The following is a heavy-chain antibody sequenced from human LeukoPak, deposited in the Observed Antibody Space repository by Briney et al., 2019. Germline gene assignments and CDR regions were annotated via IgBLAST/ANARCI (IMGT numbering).Heavy chain of an antibody. CDR3: ARGRSGYSGYDYYFDY. CDR2: ISAYNGNT. D-gene: IGHD5-12*01. V-gene: IGHV1-18*01. Sequence: ASVKVSCKASGYTFTSYGISWVRQAPGQGLEWMGWISAYNGNTNYAQKLQGRVTMTTDTSTSTAYMELSRLRSDDTAVYYCARGRSGYSGYDYYFDYWGQGTLVTVSS. CDR1: GYTFTSYG. J-gene: IGHJ4*02.